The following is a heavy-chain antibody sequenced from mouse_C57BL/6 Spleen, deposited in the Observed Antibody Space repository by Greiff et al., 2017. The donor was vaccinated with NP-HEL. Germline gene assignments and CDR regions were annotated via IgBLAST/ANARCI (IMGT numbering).Heavy chain of an antibody. V-gene: IGHV1-62-2*01. J-gene: IGHJ4*01. Sequence: VKLQQSGAELVKPGASVKLSCKASGYTFTEYTIHWVKQRSGQGLEWIGWFYPGSGSIKYNEKFKDKATLTADKSSSTVYMELSRLTSEDSAVYFCARHEEVITTVVAPGAMDYWGQGTSVTVSS. D-gene: IGHD1-1*01. CDR2: FYPGSGSI. CDR3: ARHEEVITTVVAPGAMDY. CDR1: GYTFTEYT.